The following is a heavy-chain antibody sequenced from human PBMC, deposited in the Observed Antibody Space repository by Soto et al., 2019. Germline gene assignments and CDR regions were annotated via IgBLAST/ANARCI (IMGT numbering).Heavy chain of an antibody. CDR3: ARQGAYCGGDCYIVGMDV. D-gene: IGHD2-21*02. CDR1: GYSFTSYW. J-gene: IGHJ6*02. CDR2: IYPGDSDT. V-gene: IGHV5-51*01. Sequence: PGESLKISCKGSGYSFTSYWIGWVRQMPGKGLEWMGIIYPGDSDTRYSPSFQGQVTISADKSISTAYLQWSSLKASDTAMYYCARQGAYCGGDCYIVGMDVWGQGTTVTVSS.